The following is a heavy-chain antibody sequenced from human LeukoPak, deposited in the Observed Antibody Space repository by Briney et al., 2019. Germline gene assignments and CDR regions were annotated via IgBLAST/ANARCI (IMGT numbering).Heavy chain of an antibody. CDR1: GFSISSSA. CDR2: INNVASHI. CDR3: TRDATYYLRYGYFDY. Sequence: GGSLRLSCAASGFSISSSAMNWVRQAPGKGLEWVSSINNVASHIYYAGSVRGRFTISRDNAKNSVYLQMNSLRAEDTAVYYCTRDATYYLRYGYFDYWGQGTLVTVSS. V-gene: IGHV3-21*01. D-gene: IGHD2/OR15-2a*01. J-gene: IGHJ4*02.